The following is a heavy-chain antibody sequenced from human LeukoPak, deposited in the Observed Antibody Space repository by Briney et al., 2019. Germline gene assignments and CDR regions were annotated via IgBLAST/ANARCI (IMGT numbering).Heavy chain of an antibody. CDR2: INAGNGNT. V-gene: IGHV1-3*01. CDR3: ARGLVDYGPYYFDY. D-gene: IGHD4-17*01. Sequence: ASVKVSCKASGYTFTSYAMHWVRQAPGQRLEWMEWINAGNGNTKYSQKFQGRVTITRDTSASTAYMELSSLRSEDTAVYYCARGLVDYGPYYFDYWGQGTLVTVSS. CDR1: GYTFTSYA. J-gene: IGHJ4*02.